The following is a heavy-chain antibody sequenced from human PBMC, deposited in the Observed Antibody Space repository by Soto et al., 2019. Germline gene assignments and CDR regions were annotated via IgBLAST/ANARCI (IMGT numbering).Heavy chain of an antibody. CDR2: FDPEDGET. D-gene: IGHD4-17*01. Sequence: QVQLVQSGAEVKKPGASVKVSCKVSGYTLTELSMHWVRQAPGKGLEWMGGFDPEDGETSYAQKFQGKVTMTEDTATDTAYMELSILRSENTAVYYGSTVTTVTTGDAFDIWGQGTMVTVSS. CDR1: GYTLTELS. CDR3: STVTTVTTGDAFDI. J-gene: IGHJ3*02. V-gene: IGHV1-24*01.